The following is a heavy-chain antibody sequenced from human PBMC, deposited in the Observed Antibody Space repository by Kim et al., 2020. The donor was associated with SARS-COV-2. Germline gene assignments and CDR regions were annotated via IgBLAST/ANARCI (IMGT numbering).Heavy chain of an antibody. D-gene: IGHD1-26*01. CDR3: VRDALLIY. V-gene: IGHV3-53*01. J-gene: IGHJ4*02. CDR2: GGTR. Sequence: GGTRKYADSVRGRFNMSRDNSKNTLYLQMNSLRVEDTAMYYCVRDALLIYWGQGALVTVSS.